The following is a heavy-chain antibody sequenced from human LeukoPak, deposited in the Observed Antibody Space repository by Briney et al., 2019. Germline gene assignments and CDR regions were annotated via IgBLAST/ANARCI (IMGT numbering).Heavy chain of an antibody. CDR2: IKEDGTVK. D-gene: IGHD6-13*01. Sequence: GGSLRLSCAASGFTFSSYSMNWVRQAPGKGLEWVANIKEDGTVKYHMDSVKGRFTISRDNAKNSLFLQMNSLRAEDTAVYYCAREILGAASAFDYWGQGTLVTVSS. CDR1: GFTFSSYS. CDR3: AREILGAASAFDY. V-gene: IGHV3-7*03. J-gene: IGHJ4*02.